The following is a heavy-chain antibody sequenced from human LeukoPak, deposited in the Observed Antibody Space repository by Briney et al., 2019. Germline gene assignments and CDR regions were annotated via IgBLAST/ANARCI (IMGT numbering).Heavy chain of an antibody. J-gene: IGHJ4*02. CDR3: ASGAYSSRWYYFDY. Sequence: SETPSLTCTVSGGSISSYYWSWIRQPPGKGLEWIGYIYYSGSTNYNPSLKSRVTISVDTSKNQFSLKLSSVTAADTGVYYCASGAYSSRWYYFDYWGQGTLVTVSS. D-gene: IGHD6-13*01. CDR1: GGSISSYY. CDR2: IYYSGST. V-gene: IGHV4-59*08.